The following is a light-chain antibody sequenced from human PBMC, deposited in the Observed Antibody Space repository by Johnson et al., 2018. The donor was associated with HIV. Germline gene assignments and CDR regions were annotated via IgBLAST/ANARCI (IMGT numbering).Light chain of an antibody. J-gene: IGLJ1*01. V-gene: IGLV1-51*02. Sequence: QSVLTQSPSVSAAPGQKVTISCSGSSSNIGNNYVSWYQQLPGTAPKLLIYENNKRSSGIPDRFSGSKSGTSATLGITGLQTGDEADYYCGTWDSSLGAWVFGTGTKVTVL. CDR1: SSNIGNNY. CDR2: ENN. CDR3: GTWDSSLGAWV.